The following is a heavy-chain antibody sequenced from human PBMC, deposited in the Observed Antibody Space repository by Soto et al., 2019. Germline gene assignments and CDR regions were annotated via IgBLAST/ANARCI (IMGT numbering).Heavy chain of an antibody. D-gene: IGHD3-16*01. CDR3: ATQTISYTWGV. CDR1: GGPITTTTW. Sequence: QVQLQESGPGLVKPSETLSLTCAVSGGPITTTTWWAWVRLPPGKGLEWIGELHHDGTTNYNPSLESRMTMSPDKTHNHFSLKLTAVTAAGTAIYYCATQTISYTWGVWGRGTTVTVSS. V-gene: IGHV4-4*02. J-gene: IGHJ6*02. CDR2: LHHDGTT.